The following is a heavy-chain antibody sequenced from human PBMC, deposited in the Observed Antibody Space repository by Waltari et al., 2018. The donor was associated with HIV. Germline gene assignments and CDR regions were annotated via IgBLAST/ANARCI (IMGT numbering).Heavy chain of an antibody. CDR3: ARVAGYCSGGSCYDY. J-gene: IGHJ4*02. CDR1: GYTFTGYY. Sequence: QVHLVQSGAEVKKPGASVKVSCKASGYTFTGYYIHWVRQAPGQGLEWMGWINPNRGGTNYAQKCQGWVIMTSDTSISTAYMELSRLRADDTAVYCCARVAGYCSGGSCYDYWGQGTLVTVSS. D-gene: IGHD2-15*01. CDR2: INPNRGGT. V-gene: IGHV1-2*04.